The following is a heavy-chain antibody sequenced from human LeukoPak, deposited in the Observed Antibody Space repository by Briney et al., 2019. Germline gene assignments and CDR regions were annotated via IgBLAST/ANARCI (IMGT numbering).Heavy chain of an antibody. CDR1: GGSINSSTYY. V-gene: IGHV4-39*07. D-gene: IGHD3-9*01. Sequence: SETLSLTCTVSGGSINSSTYYWGWVRQPPGKGLEWIGSVYYSGSTYYSPSLKSRVTISVDTSNNQFSLKLNSVTAADTGVYFCAGTDILTGGLDSWGQGNLVTVSS. CDR3: AGTDILTGGLDS. CDR2: VYYSGST. J-gene: IGHJ4*02.